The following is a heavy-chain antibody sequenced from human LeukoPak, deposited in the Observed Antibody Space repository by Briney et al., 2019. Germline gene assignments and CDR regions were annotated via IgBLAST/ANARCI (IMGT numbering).Heavy chain of an antibody. Sequence: PSETLSLTCAVYGGSFSGYYWSWIRQPPGKGLEWIGEINHSGSTNYNPSLKSRVTISVDTSKNQFSLKLSSVTAADTAVYYCARVQAAGFWSGYYKADYWGQGTLVTVSS. J-gene: IGHJ4*02. CDR1: GGSFSGYY. CDR3: ARVQAAGFWSGYYKADY. D-gene: IGHD3-3*01. V-gene: IGHV4-34*01. CDR2: INHSGST.